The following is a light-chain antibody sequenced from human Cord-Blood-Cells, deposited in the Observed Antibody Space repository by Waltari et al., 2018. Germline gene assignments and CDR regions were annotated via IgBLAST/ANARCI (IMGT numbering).Light chain of an antibody. CDR1: SSDVGGYNY. CDR2: AVS. CDR3: SSYTSSSTLVV. V-gene: IGLV2-14*01. Sequence: QSALTPPASVSGSPGQSITISCTGTSSDVGGYNYVSWYQQHPGKAPKLMIYAVSNRPSGVSNRFSGSKSGNTASLTISGLQAEDEADYYCSSYTSSSTLVVFGGGTKLTVL. J-gene: IGLJ2*01.